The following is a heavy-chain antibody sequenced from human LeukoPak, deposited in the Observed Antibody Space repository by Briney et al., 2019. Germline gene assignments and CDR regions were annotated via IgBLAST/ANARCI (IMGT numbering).Heavy chain of an antibody. J-gene: IGHJ3*02. Sequence: GGSLRLSCAASGFTVSSNYMSWVRQAPGKGLEWVSVIYSGGSTYYADSVKGRFTISRDNSKDTLYLQMNSLRAEDTAVYYCARVRHGGAFDIWGQGTMVTVSS. CDR1: GFTVSSNY. V-gene: IGHV3-53*01. CDR3: ARVRHGGAFDI. D-gene: IGHD3-10*01. CDR2: IYSGGST.